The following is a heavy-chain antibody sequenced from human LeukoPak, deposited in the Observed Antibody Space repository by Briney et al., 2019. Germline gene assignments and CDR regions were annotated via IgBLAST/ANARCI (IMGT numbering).Heavy chain of an antibody. CDR3: ARRGPNSGSYSHFDL. Sequence: SETLSLTCTVSGGSMSNYFWSWIRQPPGKGLEWIGYMSSSGSPNYNPSLKSRVTISVDTSNNQFSLKLISVTAADTAVYYCARRGPNSGSYSHFDLWGRGTLVTVSS. CDR1: GGSMSNYF. V-gene: IGHV4-59*01. CDR2: MSSSGSP. J-gene: IGHJ2*01. D-gene: IGHD1-26*01.